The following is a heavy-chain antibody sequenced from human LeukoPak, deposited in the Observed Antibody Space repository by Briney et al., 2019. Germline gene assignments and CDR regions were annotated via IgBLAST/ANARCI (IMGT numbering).Heavy chain of an antibody. CDR1: GYTLTGYY. CDR3: ARDLLSSFNYCGGDCYSGCDCGAFDI. CDR2: INPNSGGT. Sequence: ASVKVSCKASGYTLTGYYMHWVRQAPGQGLEWMGWINPNSGGTNYAQKFQGWVTMTRDTSASTAYMELSSLRSEDTAVYYCARDLLSSFNYCGGDCYSGCDCGAFDIWGQGTMVTVSS. J-gene: IGHJ3*02. V-gene: IGHV1-2*04. D-gene: IGHD2-21*02.